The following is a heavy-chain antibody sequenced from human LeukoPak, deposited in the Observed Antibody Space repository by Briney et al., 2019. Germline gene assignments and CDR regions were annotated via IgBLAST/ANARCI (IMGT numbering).Heavy chain of an antibody. CDR3: ARSGRILDV. Sequence: GESLKISCKGSGYTFTTYWIAWVRQMPGKGLEWVGIIYPGDSDTRYSPSFQGHVTISADKSINTAYLQWSSLKASDTAIYYCARSGRILDVWGQGTTVTVSS. J-gene: IGHJ6*02. CDR1: GYTFTTYW. D-gene: IGHD5-12*01. V-gene: IGHV5-51*01. CDR2: IYPGDSDT.